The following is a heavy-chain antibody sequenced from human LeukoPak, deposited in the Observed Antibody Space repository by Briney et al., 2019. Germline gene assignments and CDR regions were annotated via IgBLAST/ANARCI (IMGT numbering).Heavy chain of an antibody. CDR3: AREMEDSSPGWWYFDL. CDR2: IYHSGRT. CDR1: GYSISSGYY. V-gene: IGHV4-38-2*02. Sequence: NPSETLSLTCAVSGYSISSGYYWGWIRQPPGKGLEWIGSIYHSGRTYYNPSLKSRVTISVDTSKNQFSLKLSSVTAADTAVYYCAREMEDSSPGWWYFDLWGRGTLVTVSS. J-gene: IGHJ2*01. D-gene: IGHD6-13*01.